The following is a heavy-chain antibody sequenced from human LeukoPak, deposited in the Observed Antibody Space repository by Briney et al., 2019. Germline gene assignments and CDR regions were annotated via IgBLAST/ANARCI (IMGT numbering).Heavy chain of an antibody. J-gene: IGHJ4*02. CDR1: GYSISSGYY. CDR2: IYHSGST. CDR3: ARVGSDYYDSSGYYGEPFDY. D-gene: IGHD3-22*01. Sequence: SETLSLTCTVSGYSISSGYYWGWIRQPPGMGLEWIGSIYHSGSTYYNPSLKSRVTISVDTSKNQFSLKLSSVTAADTAVYYCARVGSDYYDSSGYYGEPFDYWGQGTLVTVSS. V-gene: IGHV4-38-2*02.